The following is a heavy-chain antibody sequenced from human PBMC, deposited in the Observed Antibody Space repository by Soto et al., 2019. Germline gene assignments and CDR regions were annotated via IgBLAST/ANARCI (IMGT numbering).Heavy chain of an antibody. CDR2: ITADGGT. J-gene: IGHJ3*02. V-gene: IGHV3-23*01. CDR1: GFTVSSHA. Sequence: EVQVLESGGGLVQPGGSLRLSCEGSGFTVSSHAMTWIRQAPGKGPEWVSTITADGGTYYADSVEGRFAMSRDTSESTLYLQMTSLGAEDTAAYYCAPHVSCSGGSCQYDAFAIRGQGTMVTVSS. CDR3: APHVSCSGGSCQYDAFAI. D-gene: IGHD2-15*01.